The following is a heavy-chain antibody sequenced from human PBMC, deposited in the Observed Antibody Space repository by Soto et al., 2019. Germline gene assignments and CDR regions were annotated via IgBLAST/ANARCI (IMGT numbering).Heavy chain of an antibody. V-gene: IGHV1-69*01. CDR3: ARDGSGSRSRASPMDV. J-gene: IGHJ6*02. CDR2: IIPIFGTA. CDR1: GDTFSSYA. D-gene: IGHD3-22*01. Sequence: QVQLVQSGAEVKKPGSSVKVSCKASGDTFSSYAISWVRQAPGQGLEWMGGIIPIFGTANYAQKFQGRVTITADGSTSTAYMELSSLRSEDTVVYYCARDGSGSRSRASPMDVWGQGTTVTVSS.